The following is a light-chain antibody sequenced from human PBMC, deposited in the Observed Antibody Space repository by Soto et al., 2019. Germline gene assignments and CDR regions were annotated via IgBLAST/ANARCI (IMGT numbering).Light chain of an antibody. CDR2: QDS. CDR3: QAWDNSRV. CDR1: KLGDKY. J-gene: IGLJ2*01. V-gene: IGLV3-1*01. Sequence: SYELTQPPSVSVSPGQTASITCSGDKLGDKYACWYQQKPDQSPVLVIYQDSKRPSGIPERFSGSNSGNPATLTISGTQAMDEAVYYCQAWDNSRVFGGGTKLTV.